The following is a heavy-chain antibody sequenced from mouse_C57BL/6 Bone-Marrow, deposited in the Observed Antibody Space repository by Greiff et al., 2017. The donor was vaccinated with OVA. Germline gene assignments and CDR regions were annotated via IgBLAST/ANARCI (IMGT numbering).Heavy chain of an antibody. D-gene: IGHD2-4*01. V-gene: IGHV1-69*01. CDR3: ARRDYGGNYYAMDY. Sequence: VQLQQPGAELVMPGASVKLSCKASGYTFTSYWMHWVKQRPGQGLEWIGEIDPSDSYTNYNQKFKGKSTLTVDKSSSTAYMQLSSLTSEDSAVYYCARRDYGGNYYAMDYWGQGTSVTVSS. CDR2: IDPSDSYT. J-gene: IGHJ4*01. CDR1: GYTFTSYW.